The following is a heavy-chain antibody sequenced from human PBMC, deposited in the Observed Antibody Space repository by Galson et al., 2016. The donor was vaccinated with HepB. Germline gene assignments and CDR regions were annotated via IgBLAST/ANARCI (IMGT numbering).Heavy chain of an antibody. V-gene: IGHV3-23*01. J-gene: IGHJ3*02. Sequence: SLRLSCAASGITFSNYAMHWVRQAPGEGLEWVSGIGGSDTGTYYADSVRGRFTISRDNSMNTLYLQMNSLRAEDTAMYYCARNMYGAATNYIGDVFDIWGQGTMVTVSS. CDR1: GITFSNYA. D-gene: IGHD3-10*01. CDR3: ARNMYGAATNYIGDVFDI. CDR2: IGGSDTGT.